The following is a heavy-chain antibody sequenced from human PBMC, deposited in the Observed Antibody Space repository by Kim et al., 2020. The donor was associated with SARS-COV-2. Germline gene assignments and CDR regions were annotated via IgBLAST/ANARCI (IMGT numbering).Heavy chain of an antibody. J-gene: IGHJ6*02. V-gene: IGHV4-34*01. CDR3: AGGRLPGTVYYDGMEV. Sequence: SFKSRVTISVDTSKNQFSLKLSSVTAADTAVYYCAGGRLPGTVYYDGMEVWGQGTTVTVSS. D-gene: IGHD4-4*01.